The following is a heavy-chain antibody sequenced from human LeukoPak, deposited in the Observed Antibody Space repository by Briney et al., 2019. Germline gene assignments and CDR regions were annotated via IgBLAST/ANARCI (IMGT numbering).Heavy chain of an antibody. D-gene: IGHD3-10*01. V-gene: IGHV4-4*07. Sequence: SETLSLTCTVSGGSISSYYWSWIRQPAGKGLEWIGRIYTSGSTNYNPSLKSRVTMSVDTSKNQFSLKLSSVTAADTAVYYCARDRIMVRGVIGTTYYLDYWGQGTLVTVSS. J-gene: IGHJ4*02. CDR2: IYTSGST. CDR3: ARDRIMVRGVIGTTYYLDY. CDR1: GGSISSYY.